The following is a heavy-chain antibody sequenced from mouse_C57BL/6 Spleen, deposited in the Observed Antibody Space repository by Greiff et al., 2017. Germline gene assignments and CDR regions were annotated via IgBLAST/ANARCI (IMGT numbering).Heavy chain of an antibody. V-gene: IGHV5-9*01. CDR2: ISGGGGNS. CDR3: ARLGSTHLFAY. Sequence: EVQLQESGGGLVKPGGSLKLSCAASGFTFSSYTMSWVRQTPETRLEWVATISGGGGNSYYPDSVKGRFTISRDNAKNTLYLQMSSLRSEDTALYYCARLGSTHLFAYWGQGTLVTVSA. J-gene: IGHJ3*01. D-gene: IGHD1-1*01. CDR1: GFTFSSYT.